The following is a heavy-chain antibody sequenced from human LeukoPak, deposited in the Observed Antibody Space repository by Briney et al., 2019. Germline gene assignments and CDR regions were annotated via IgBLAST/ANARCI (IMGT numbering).Heavy chain of an antibody. CDR2: IGSRAYGGTT. Sequence: GGSLRLSPTASRFTLGEYAMSTVRQAPGHRRKWVSFIGSRAYGGTTEYTPSVKGRFTISRDDSKGIAYLQMNSLKTEDTAVYYCTRDPGPGWWTIFGVVTEDYYYYYMDVWGKGTTVTVSS. CDR3: TRDPGPGWWTIFGVVTEDYYYYYMDV. D-gene: IGHD3-3*01. J-gene: IGHJ6*03. V-gene: IGHV3-49*04. CDR1: RFTLGEYA.